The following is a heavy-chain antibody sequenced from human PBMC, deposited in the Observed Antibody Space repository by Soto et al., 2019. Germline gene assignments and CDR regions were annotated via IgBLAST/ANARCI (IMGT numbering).Heavy chain of an antibody. V-gene: IGHV3-7*01. CDR2: IKQDGSEK. D-gene: IGHD2-21*02. Sequence: GGSLRLSCAASGFTFSSYWMSWVRQAPGKGLEWVANIKQDGSEKYYVDSVKGRFTISRDNAKNSLYLQMNSLRAEDTAVYYCARDQRGRGVTHPFDYWGQGTLVTVSS. CDR3: ARDQRGRGVTHPFDY. J-gene: IGHJ4*02. CDR1: GFTFSSYW.